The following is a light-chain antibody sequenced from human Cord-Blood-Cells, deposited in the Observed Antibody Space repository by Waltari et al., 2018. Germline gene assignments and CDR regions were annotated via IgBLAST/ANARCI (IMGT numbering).Light chain of an antibody. Sequence: DIHMTQSPSSLSASVGDRVTITCRASQSISSYLNWYQQKPGKAPKLLIYAASSLQSRVPSMFSGSGSGTDCTLSISSLQPEDFATYYCQQSYSTPLTFGGGTKVEIK. CDR1: QSISSY. CDR3: QQSYSTPLT. J-gene: IGKJ4*01. V-gene: IGKV1-39*01. CDR2: AAS.